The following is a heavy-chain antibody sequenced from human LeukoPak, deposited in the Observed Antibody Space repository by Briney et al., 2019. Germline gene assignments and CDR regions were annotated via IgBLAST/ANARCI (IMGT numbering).Heavy chain of an antibody. Sequence: GGSLRLSCTVSGFTVSSNSMSWVRQAPGRGLEWVSFIYSGTIHYSDSVKGRFTISRDNSKNTLYLQMNSLRAEDTAVYYCARRAGAYSHPYDYWGQGTLVTVSS. V-gene: IGHV3-53*01. D-gene: IGHD4/OR15-4a*01. CDR3: ARRAGAYSHPYDY. CDR2: IYSGTI. J-gene: IGHJ4*02. CDR1: GFTVSSNS.